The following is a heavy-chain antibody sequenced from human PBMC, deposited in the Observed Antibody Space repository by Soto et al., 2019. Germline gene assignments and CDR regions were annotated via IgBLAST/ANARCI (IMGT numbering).Heavy chain of an antibody. CDR1: GGSFSGYY. CDR3: ARVSPAYCSSTSCYRPNWFDP. Sequence: QVQLQQWGAGLLKPSETLSLTCAVYGGSFSGYYWSWIRQPPGKGLEWIGEINHSGSTNYNPSLQSRVTISVDTSKNQFSLKLSSVTAADTAVYYCARVSPAYCSSTSCYRPNWFDPWGQGTLVTVSS. D-gene: IGHD2-2*02. V-gene: IGHV4-34*01. J-gene: IGHJ5*02. CDR2: INHSGST.